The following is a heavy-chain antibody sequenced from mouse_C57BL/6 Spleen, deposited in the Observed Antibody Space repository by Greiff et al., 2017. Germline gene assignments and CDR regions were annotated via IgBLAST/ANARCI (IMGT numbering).Heavy chain of an antibody. CDR3: ARRAYSNSQFSYYYAMDY. Sequence: EVQLQESGGGLVKPGGSLKLSCAASGFTFSDYGMHWVRQAPEKGLEWVAYISSGSSTIYYADTVKGRFTISRDNAKNTLFLQMTSMRSEDTAMYYCARRAYSNSQFSYYYAMDYWGQGTSVTVSS. CDR1: GFTFSDYG. D-gene: IGHD2-5*01. CDR2: ISSGSSTI. J-gene: IGHJ4*01. V-gene: IGHV5-17*01.